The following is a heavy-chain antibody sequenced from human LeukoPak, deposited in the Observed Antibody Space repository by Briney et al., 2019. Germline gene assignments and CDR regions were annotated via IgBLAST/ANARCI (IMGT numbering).Heavy chain of an antibody. CDR3: ARVLGYCSNTRRHTADY. Sequence: SETLSLTCAVYGVSFSCYYWSWIRQPPGKGLECLGEINHSGSTNYNPSLESRVNISVDTSKNQFSLKLTAGTAADTAVHYCARVLGYCSNTRRHTADYWGQGTLLSVSS. D-gene: IGHD2-2*01. CDR2: INHSGST. CDR1: GVSFSCYY. V-gene: IGHV4-34*01. J-gene: IGHJ4*02.